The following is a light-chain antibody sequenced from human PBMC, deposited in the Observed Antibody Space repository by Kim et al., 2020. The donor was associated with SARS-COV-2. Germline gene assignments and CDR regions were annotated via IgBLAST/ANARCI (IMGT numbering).Light chain of an antibody. J-gene: IGKJ5*01. CDR3: QQSFTTPLT. V-gene: IGKV1-39*01. CDR1: QTIGKS. Sequence: SASIGDTVTMTCRASQTIGKSVNWYQQKPGRAPNIVIFDASSLETGVPSRFSGSVSGVDFTLTISSLQPDDLGTYYCQQSFTTPLTFGQGTRLEIK. CDR2: DAS.